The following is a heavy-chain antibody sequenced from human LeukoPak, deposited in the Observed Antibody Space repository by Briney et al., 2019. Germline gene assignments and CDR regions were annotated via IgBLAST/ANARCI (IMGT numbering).Heavy chain of an antibody. CDR3: ARDDIAVAGTGFDY. D-gene: IGHD6-19*01. V-gene: IGHV1-2*02. CDR1: GYTFTGYY. J-gene: IGHJ4*02. Sequence: ASVKVSCKASGYTFTGYYMHWVRQAPGQGLEWMGWINPNSGGTNYAQKLQGRVTMTTDTSTSTAYMELRSLRSDDTAVYYCARDDIAVAGTGFDYWGQGTLVTVSS. CDR2: INPNSGGT.